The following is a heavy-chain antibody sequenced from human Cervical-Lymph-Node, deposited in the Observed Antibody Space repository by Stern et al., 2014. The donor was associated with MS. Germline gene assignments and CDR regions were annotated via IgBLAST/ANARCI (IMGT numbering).Heavy chain of an antibody. Sequence: VKLGESGGGVVQPGRSLRLSCATSGFTFGRHSMHWVRKAPGKGLEWVAIISYDGSSQHYADSVKGRFTISRSNSNNTLYLQMNSLRVEDTAMYYCARPAAARYFDYWGQGSQVTVSS. CDR1: GFTFGRHS. D-gene: IGHD6-25*01. CDR3: ARPAAARYFDY. CDR2: ISYDGSSQ. V-gene: IGHV3-30-3*01. J-gene: IGHJ4*02.